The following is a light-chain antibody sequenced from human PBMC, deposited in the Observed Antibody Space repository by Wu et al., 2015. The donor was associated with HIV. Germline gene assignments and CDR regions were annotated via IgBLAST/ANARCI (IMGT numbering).Light chain of an antibody. CDR1: QSVSSSY. Sequence: EIVLTQSPGTLSLSPGERATLSCRASQSVSSSYLAWYQQKPGQAPRLLIYGASSRATGIPDRFSGSGSGTDFTLTISRLEPEDFAVYYCQQYGSSPRTFGRRDQGGN. CDR3: QQYGSSPRT. J-gene: IGKJ1*01. V-gene: IGKV3-20*01. CDR2: GAS.